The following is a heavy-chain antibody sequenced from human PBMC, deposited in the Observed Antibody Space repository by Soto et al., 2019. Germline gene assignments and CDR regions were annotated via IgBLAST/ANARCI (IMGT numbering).Heavy chain of an antibody. V-gene: IGHV1-69*12. CDR1: GGTFSSYT. CDR2: IIPIFGTA. J-gene: IGHJ2*01. Sequence: QVQLVQSGAEVKKPGSSVTVSCKASGGTFSSYTISWVRQAPGQGLEWMGGIIPIFGTANYAQKFQGRVTITADESTSTACMELSSLRSEDTAVYYCATGNHRWRQVWYFDPWGRGTLVTVSS. D-gene: IGHD2-21*02. CDR3: ATGNHRWRQVWYFDP.